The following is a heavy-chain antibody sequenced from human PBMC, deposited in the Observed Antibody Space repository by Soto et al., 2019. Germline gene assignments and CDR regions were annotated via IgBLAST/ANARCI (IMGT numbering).Heavy chain of an antibody. Sequence: SETLSLTCTVSGGSISSGDYYWSWIRQPPGKGLEWIGYIYYSGSTYDNPSLKSRVTISVDTSKNQFSLKLSSVTAADTAVYYWAREGSDYGENYWGQGTLVTVSS. V-gene: IGHV4-30-4*01. J-gene: IGHJ4*02. D-gene: IGHD4-17*01. CDR1: GGSISSGDYY. CDR2: IYYSGST. CDR3: AREGSDYGENY.